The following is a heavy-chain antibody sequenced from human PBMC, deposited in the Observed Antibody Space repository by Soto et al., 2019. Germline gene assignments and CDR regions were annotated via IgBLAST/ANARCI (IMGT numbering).Heavy chain of an antibody. V-gene: IGHV4-4*02. CDR3: ARDGHSSGWS. J-gene: IGHJ5*02. Sequence: QVQLQESGPGLVKPSETLSLTCAVSGGSITSDNWWSWVRQPPGKGLEWIGEISHRGSTTYNLSLTSRVTISVDKSKNQFSLNVNSVTAADTAVYYCARDGHSSGWSWGQGTLVIVSS. D-gene: IGHD6-19*01. CDR2: ISHRGST. CDR1: GGSITSDNW.